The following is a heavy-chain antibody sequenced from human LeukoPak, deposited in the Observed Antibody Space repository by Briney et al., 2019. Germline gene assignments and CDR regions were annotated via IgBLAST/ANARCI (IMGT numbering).Heavy chain of an antibody. CDR1: GFSFSSYW. CDR2: IKSDGSST. Sequence: GGSLRLSCAASGFSFSSYWMYWVRQVAGKGLVWVSRIKSDGSSTSYADSVKGRFTISRDNAKNTLYLQMNSLRVEDTAVYYCTTLYGGSLDYWGQGTLVTVSS. D-gene: IGHD5-12*01. V-gene: IGHV3-74*01. CDR3: TTLYGGSLDY. J-gene: IGHJ4*02.